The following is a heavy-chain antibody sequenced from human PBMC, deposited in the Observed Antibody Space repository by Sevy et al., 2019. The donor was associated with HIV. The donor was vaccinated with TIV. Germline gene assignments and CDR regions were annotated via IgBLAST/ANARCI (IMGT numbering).Heavy chain of an antibody. CDR1: GGSMSNYC. V-gene: IGHV4-59*12. Sequence: SETLSLTCTVSGGSMSNYCWSWIRQPPGKGLEWIGYIYYSGSTNYNPTLKSRVTISVDTSKNQFSLKLSSVTAADTAVYYCARESIGAVGDFDYWGQGTLVTVSS. D-gene: IGHD6-13*01. CDR2: IYYSGST. J-gene: IGHJ4*02. CDR3: ARESIGAVGDFDY.